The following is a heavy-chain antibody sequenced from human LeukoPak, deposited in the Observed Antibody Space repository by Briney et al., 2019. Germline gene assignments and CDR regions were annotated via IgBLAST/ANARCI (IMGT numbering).Heavy chain of an antibody. CDR3: ARSLAAAGYYYYYYMDV. CDR1: GYTFTNYD. CDR2: MNPNSGNT. V-gene: IGHV1-8*01. D-gene: IGHD6-13*01. Sequence: ASVKVSCKASGYTFTNYDINWVRRATGQGLEWMGWMNPNSGNTGYAQKFQGRVTMTRNTSISTAYMELSSLRSEDTAVYYCARSLAAAGYYYYYYMDVWGKGTTVTVSS. J-gene: IGHJ6*03.